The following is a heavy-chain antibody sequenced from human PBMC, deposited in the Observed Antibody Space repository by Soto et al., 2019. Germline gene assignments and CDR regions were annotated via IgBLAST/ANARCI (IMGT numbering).Heavy chain of an antibody. CDR2: ISTTGTTT. CDR3: ARCSGWYGDAFDI. D-gene: IGHD6-19*01. V-gene: IGHV3-48*03. CDR1: RFIFTNYQ. J-gene: IGHJ3*02. Sequence: SLRLYFASSRFIFTNYQLNWVRQAPGKGLEWVSYISTTGTTTHYADSVKGRFTISRDNARNSLYLQMNSLRAEDTAVYYCARCSGWYGDAFDIWGRGTMVT.